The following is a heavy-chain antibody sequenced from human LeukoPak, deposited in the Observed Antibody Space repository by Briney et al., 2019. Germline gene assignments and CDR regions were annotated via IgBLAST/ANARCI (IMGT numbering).Heavy chain of an antibody. V-gene: IGHV4-39*01. CDR1: GGSISSSSYY. J-gene: IGHJ4*02. Sequence: SETLSLTCTVSGGSISSSSYYWGWIRQPPGKGLEWIGSIYYSGSTYYNPSLKSRVTISVDTSKNQFSLKLSSVTAADTAVYYCARQGGIAAAGMYYFDYWGQGTPVTVSS. CDR2: IYYSGST. CDR3: ARQGGIAAAGMYYFDY. D-gene: IGHD6-13*01.